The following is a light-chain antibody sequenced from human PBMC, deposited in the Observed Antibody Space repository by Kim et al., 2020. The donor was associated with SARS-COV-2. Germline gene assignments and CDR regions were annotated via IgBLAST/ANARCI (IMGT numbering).Light chain of an antibody. Sequence: VSPGERAPPSCRASQSVSSNLAWYQQKPGQAPRLLIYGASTRATGIPARFSGSGSGTEFTLTISSLQSEDFAVYYCQQYNNWPFTFGPGTKVDIK. V-gene: IGKV3-15*01. CDR1: QSVSSN. CDR3: QQYNNWPFT. CDR2: GAS. J-gene: IGKJ3*01.